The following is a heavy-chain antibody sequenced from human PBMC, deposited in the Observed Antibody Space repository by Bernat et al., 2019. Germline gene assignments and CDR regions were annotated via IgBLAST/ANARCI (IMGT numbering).Heavy chain of an antibody. CDR3: ARGAYDSSSSGYFDY. J-gene: IGHJ4*02. CDR2: IGTAGDT. D-gene: IGHD3-22*01. Sequence: EVQLVESGGGLVQPGGSLRLSCAASGFTFSSYDMHWVRQATGTGLEWVSAIGTAGDTYYPGSGEGRFTISRENSKYALYLKMNSLRAVDTAVYYCARGAYDSSSSGYFDYWGQGTLVTVSS. V-gene: IGHV3-13*04. CDR1: GFTFSSYD.